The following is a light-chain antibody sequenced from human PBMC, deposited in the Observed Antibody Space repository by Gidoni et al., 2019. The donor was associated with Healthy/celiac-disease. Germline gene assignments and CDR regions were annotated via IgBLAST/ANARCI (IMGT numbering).Light chain of an antibody. Sequence: DIQITQAPSSLSASVGDKVTITCRASQSISSYLNWYQQTPGKAPTLLIYAASSLQSGVPSRFSGSGAGTYFTLTISRLQPEDFVTYYCQQSYSTPLAFGRGTKVEIK. J-gene: IGKJ4*01. CDR1: QSISSY. V-gene: IGKV1-39*01. CDR2: AAS. CDR3: QQSYSTPLA.